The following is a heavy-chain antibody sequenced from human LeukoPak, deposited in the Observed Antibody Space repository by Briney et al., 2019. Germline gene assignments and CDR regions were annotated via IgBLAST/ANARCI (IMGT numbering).Heavy chain of an antibody. J-gene: IGHJ4*02. CDR3: AHGDYPLTY. Sequence: GRSLRLSCAASGITVTNNYWHWLRQAPGKGLEWVSIIYANGDTLYAASVRGRFTFSRDNSKNTFYLQMNSLRAEDTAIYYCAHGDYPLTYWGQGTLVTVSS. CDR1: GITVTNNY. D-gene: IGHD4-17*01. V-gene: IGHV3-66*01. CDR2: IYANGDT.